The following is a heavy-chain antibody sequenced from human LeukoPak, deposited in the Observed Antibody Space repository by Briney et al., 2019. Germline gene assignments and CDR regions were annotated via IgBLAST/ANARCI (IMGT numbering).Heavy chain of an antibody. Sequence: PGGSLRLSCAASGFTVSSNYMSWVRQAPGKGLEWVSVICSGGSTYYADSVKGRFTISRDNSKNTLYLQMNSLRAEDTAVYYCARDNLGDGAFVDYWGQGTLVTVSS. D-gene: IGHD3-16*01. CDR3: ARDNLGDGAFVDY. V-gene: IGHV3-53*01. J-gene: IGHJ4*02. CDR2: ICSGGST. CDR1: GFTVSSNY.